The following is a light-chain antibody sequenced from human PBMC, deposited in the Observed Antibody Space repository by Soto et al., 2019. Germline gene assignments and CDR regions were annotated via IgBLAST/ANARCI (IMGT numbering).Light chain of an antibody. CDR3: SSYTSSTSLLI. CDR1: YSDIGGYKH. Sequence: QSALTQPASVSASPGQSITISCIGTYSDIGGYKHVSWYQQHPGKAPKLIIYDASNRPSGISNRFSASKSGNTASLTISGLQDDDEADYYCSSYTSSTSLLIFGAGTKVTVL. J-gene: IGLJ1*01. CDR2: DAS. V-gene: IGLV2-14*03.